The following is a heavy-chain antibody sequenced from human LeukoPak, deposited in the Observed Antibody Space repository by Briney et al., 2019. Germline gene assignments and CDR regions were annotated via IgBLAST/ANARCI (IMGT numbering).Heavy chain of an antibody. CDR3: ARVEVVMAAYFDY. CDR2: IKQDGSEK. V-gene: IGHV3-7*01. J-gene: IGHJ4*02. Sequence: GGSLRLSCAASGFTFSSYWMSWVRQAPGKGLEWVANIKQDGSEKYYVDSVKGRFTFSRDNAKNSLYLQMNSLRAEDTAVYYCARVEVVMAAYFDYWGQGTLVTVSS. CDR1: GFTFSSYW. D-gene: IGHD2-21*01.